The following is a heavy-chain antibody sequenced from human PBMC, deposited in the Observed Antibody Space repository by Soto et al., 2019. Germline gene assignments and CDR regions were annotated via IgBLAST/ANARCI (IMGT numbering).Heavy chain of an antibody. J-gene: IGHJ6*02. CDR3: ARLGLVPVTPATHTYGMDV. CDR2: IYPGDSDT. V-gene: IGHV5-51*01. D-gene: IGHD2-2*01. CDR1: GYSFTYYW. Sequence: GESLKISCEGSGYSFTYYWIGWVRQMPGKGLEWMGIIYPGDSDTRYSPSFQGQVTISVDKSIRTAYLQWSSLKASDTAIYYCARLGLVPVTPATHTYGMDVWGQGTTVTVSS.